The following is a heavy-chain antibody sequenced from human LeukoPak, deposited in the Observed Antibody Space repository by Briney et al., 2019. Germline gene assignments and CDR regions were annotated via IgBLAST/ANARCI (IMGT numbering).Heavy chain of an antibody. CDR1: GGSISSSSYY. CDR3: ARPGIAAAGTFDY. V-gene: IGHV4-39*01. CDR2: IYYSGST. D-gene: IGHD6-13*01. Sequence: PSETLSLTCTVSGGSISSSSYYWGWLRQPPGKGLEWIGSIYYSGSTYYNPSLKSRVTISVDTSKNQFSLKLSSVTAADTAVYYCARPGIAAAGTFDYWGQGTLVTASS. J-gene: IGHJ4*02.